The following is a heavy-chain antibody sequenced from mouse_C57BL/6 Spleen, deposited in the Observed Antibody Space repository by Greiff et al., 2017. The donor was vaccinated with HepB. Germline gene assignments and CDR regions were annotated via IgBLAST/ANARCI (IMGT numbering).Heavy chain of an antibody. J-gene: IGHJ3*01. Sequence: VQLQQPGAELVMPGASVKLSCKASGYTFTSYWMHWVKQRPGQGLEWIGEIDPSDSYTNYNQKFKGKSTLTVDKSSSTAYMQLSSLTSEDSAVYYCARRYGYDEGFAYWGQGTLVTVSA. CDR1: GYTFTSYW. D-gene: IGHD2-2*01. CDR2: IDPSDSYT. CDR3: ARRYGYDEGFAY. V-gene: IGHV1-69*01.